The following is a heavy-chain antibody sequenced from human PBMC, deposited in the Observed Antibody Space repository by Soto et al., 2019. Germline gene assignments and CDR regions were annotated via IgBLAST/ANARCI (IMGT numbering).Heavy chain of an antibody. CDR2: ISYDGSNK. V-gene: IGHV3-30*18. D-gene: IGHD3-16*01. CDR1: GFTFSSYG. J-gene: IGHJ4*02. Sequence: QVQLVESGGGVVQPGRSLRLSCAASGFTFSSYGMHWVRQAPGKGLEWVAVISYDGSNKYYADSVKGRFTISRDNSKNTLYLQMNSVRAEDTAVYYCAKDGEGGYPAGGSDYWGQGTLVTVSS. CDR3: AKDGEGGYPAGGSDY.